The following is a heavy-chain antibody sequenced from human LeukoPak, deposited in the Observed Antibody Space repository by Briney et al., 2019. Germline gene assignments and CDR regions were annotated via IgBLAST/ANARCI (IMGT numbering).Heavy chain of an antibody. J-gene: IGHJ6*03. D-gene: IGHD2-15*01. Sequence: PGGSLRLSCAASGFTFSIYAMTWVRQTPGKGLEWVSGISGSSGSTFYADFVEGRFTISRDNSYNTLYLQMNGLRAEDTAVYYCAKQMVEGRQYCYMDVLGKGTSVTVSS. CDR2: ISGSSGST. CDR3: AKQMVEGRQYCYMDV. CDR1: GFTFSIYA. V-gene: IGHV3-23*01.